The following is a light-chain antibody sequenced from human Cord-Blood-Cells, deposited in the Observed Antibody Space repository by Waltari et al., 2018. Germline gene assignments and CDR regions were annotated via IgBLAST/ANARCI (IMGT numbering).Light chain of an antibody. CDR2: EGS. V-gene: IGLV2-23*01. Sequence: QSALTQPASVSGSPGQSITLSCTGTSRAVGSYNLFPWYQQHPGKAPKLMIYEGSKRPSGVSNRFSGSKSGNTDSLTISGLQAEDEADYYCCSYAGSSNVVFGGGTKLTVL. CDR3: CSYAGSSNVV. CDR1: SRAVGSYNL. J-gene: IGLJ2*01.